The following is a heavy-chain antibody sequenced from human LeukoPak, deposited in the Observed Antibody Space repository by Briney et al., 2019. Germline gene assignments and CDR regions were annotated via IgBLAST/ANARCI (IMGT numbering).Heavy chain of an antibody. V-gene: IGHV4-59*01. CDR1: GASINNYY. CDR2: IYYYGST. Sequence: SETLSLTCTVSGASINNYYWSWIRQPPGKGLEWIGYIYYYGSTNYNPSLKSRVTISVDTSENQFSLRLTSVTAADTAVYYCIRLRGSSGPIDHWGQGTLVTVSS. D-gene: IGHD3-22*01. J-gene: IGHJ4*02. CDR3: IRLRGSSGPIDH.